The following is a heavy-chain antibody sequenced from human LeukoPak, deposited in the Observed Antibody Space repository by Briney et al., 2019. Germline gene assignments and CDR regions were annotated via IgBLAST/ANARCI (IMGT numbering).Heavy chain of an antibody. Sequence: PGGSLRLSCAASGFTFSSYGMHWVRQAPGKGLEWVAVIWYDGSNKYYADSVKGRFTISGDNSKNTLYLQMNSLRAEDTAVYYCANYGWEYWGQGTLVTVSS. CDR1: GFTFSSYG. D-gene: IGHD1-26*01. J-gene: IGHJ4*02. CDR2: IWYDGSNK. V-gene: IGHV3-33*06. CDR3: ANYGWEY.